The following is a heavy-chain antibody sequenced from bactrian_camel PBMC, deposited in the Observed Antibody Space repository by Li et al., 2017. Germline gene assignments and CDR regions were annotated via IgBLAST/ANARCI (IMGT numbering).Heavy chain of an antibody. J-gene: IGHJ4*01. Sequence: VQLVESGGGSVQAGGSLRLSCAVSRRATSTWCMGWFRQAPGKSREGVAAISSDGSVSYADVVKGRFTISQDNGKSTLYLQMNNLKPEDAAMYYCAAQYTACGSLATALQERRYGDWGQGTQVTVS. CDR1: RRATSTWC. CDR3: AAQYTACGSLATALQERRYGD. V-gene: IGHV3S57*01. CDR2: ISSDGSV. D-gene: IGHD4*01.